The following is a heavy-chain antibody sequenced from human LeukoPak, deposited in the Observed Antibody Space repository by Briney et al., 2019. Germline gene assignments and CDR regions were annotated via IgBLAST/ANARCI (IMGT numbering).Heavy chain of an antibody. CDR3: AKGARYYGSGPGLQNLYYFDY. J-gene: IGHJ4*02. Sequence: GGSLRLSCAASGFTFSSYAMSWVRQAPGKGLEWVSAISGSGGSTYFADSVKGRFTISRDNSKNTLYLQMNSLRAEDTAVYYCAKGARYYGSGPGLQNLYYFDYWGQGTLVTVSS. D-gene: IGHD3-10*01. CDR1: GFTFSSYA. CDR2: ISGSGGST. V-gene: IGHV3-23*01.